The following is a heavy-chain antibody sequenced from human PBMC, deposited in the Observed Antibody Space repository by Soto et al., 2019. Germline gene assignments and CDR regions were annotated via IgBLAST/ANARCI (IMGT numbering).Heavy chain of an antibody. D-gene: IGHD6-19*01. V-gene: IGHV3-48*01. CDR1: GFTFSSYS. J-gene: IGHJ4*02. Sequence: GGSLRLSCAASGFTFSSYSMNWVRQAPGKGLEWVSYIFSSSSTIYYADSVKGRFTISRDNAKNSLYLQMNSLRAEDTAVYYCAGLSSGWYRERPHNWGQGTLVTVSS. CDR2: IFSSSSTI. CDR3: AGLSSGWYRERPHN.